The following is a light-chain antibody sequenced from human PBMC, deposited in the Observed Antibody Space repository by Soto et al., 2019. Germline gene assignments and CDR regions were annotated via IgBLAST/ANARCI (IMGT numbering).Light chain of an antibody. CDR1: RSNIGSKT. CDR3: SSYTSSSTYV. V-gene: IGLV1-44*01. Sequence: QSVLTQPPSASGTPGQRVTISCSESRSNIGSKTVYWYQHLPGTAPKLLIHSNNQRPSGVPDRFSGSKSGTSASLAISGLQAEDEADYYCSSYTSSSTYVFGTGTKLTVL. CDR2: SNN. J-gene: IGLJ1*01.